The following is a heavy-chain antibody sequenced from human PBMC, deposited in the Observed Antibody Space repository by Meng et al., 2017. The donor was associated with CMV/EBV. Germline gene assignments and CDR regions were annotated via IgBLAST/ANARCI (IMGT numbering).Heavy chain of an antibody. CDR2: INHSGST. CDR1: GGSFSGYY. D-gene: IGHD3-10*01. V-gene: IGHV4-34*01. CDR3: AGRITMVRGVISRESWFDY. Sequence: SESLSLTCAVYGGSFSGYYWSWIRQPPGKGLEWIGEINHSGSTNYNPSLKSRVTISVDTSKNQSSLKLSSVAAADTAVYYCAGRITMVRGVISRESWFDYWGQGTLVTSPQ. J-gene: IGHJ4*02.